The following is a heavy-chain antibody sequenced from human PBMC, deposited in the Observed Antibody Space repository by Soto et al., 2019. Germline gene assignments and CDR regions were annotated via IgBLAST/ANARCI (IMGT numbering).Heavy chain of an antibody. CDR2: ITDTGGDA. D-gene: IGHD3-10*01. V-gene: IGHV3-23*01. CDR3: ARGSTDSYPGSRIFDF. Sequence: SLRLSCVASGLTFGSRAMSWVRQAPGEGLQWVSTITDTGGDAKYADSVRGRFVISRDNSKKTLYLQMTSLTAEDSAMYFCARGSTDSYPGSRIFDFWGRGTLVTVSS. CDR1: GLTFGSRA. J-gene: IGHJ4*02.